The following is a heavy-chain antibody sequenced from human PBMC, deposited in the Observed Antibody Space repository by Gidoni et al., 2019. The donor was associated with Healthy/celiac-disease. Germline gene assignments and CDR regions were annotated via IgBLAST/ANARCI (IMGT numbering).Heavy chain of an antibody. Sequence: EVQLVESVGGLVQPGRSLSLSCAASGFTVDAYAMHWVRQAPGKGLEWVSSISWNSGSIGYADSVKGRFTIARDNAKNSLYLQMNSLRAEDTALYYCAKDIGVEYSSSSFDYWGQGTLVTVSS. CDR2: ISWNSGSI. J-gene: IGHJ4*02. D-gene: IGHD6-6*01. CDR1: GFTVDAYA. CDR3: AKDIGVEYSSSSFDY. V-gene: IGHV3-9*01.